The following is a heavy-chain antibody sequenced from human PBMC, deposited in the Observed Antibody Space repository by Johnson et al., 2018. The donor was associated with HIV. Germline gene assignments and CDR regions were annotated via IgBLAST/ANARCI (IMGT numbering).Heavy chain of an antibody. CDR1: GFTVSSNY. CDR2: IYSGGST. CDR3: AKSTAISTVTTGAFDI. D-gene: IGHD4-11*01. Sequence: VQLVESGGGLVQPGGSLRLSCAASGFTVSSNYMTWVRQAPGKGLEWVSVIYSGGSTYYADSVKGRFTISRDNSKNTLYLQMNSLRAEDTAVYYCAKSTAISTVTTGAFDIWGQGTMVTVSS. J-gene: IGHJ3*02. V-gene: IGHV3-66*01.